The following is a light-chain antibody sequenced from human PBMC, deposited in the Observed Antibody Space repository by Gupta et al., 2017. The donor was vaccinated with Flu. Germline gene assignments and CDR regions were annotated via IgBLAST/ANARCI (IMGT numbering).Light chain of an antibody. J-gene: IGLJ2*01. CDR1: SSDVGTYNY. V-gene: IGLV2-14*03. CDR3: ISPSTSSALFVV. CDR2: EVS. Sequence: QPALTQPASVCGSPGQSITISCTVTSSDVGTYNYVSWYQQHPGKAPKLIMYEVSNRPSGVSHRFSGSKSGNTASLTISGLQDEDEADYYCISPSTSSALFVVFGGGTKLTVL.